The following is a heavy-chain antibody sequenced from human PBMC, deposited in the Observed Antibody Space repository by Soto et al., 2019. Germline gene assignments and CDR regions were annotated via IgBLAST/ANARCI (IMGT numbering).Heavy chain of an antibody. Sequence: WETLSLTCTVSGGSISSYYWSWIRQPPGKGLEWIGYIYYSGSTNYNPSLKSRVTISVDTSKNQFSLKLSSVTAADTAVYYCARDYGTAAYFDYWGQGTLVTVSS. V-gene: IGHV4-59*01. CDR1: GGSISSYY. J-gene: IGHJ4*02. CDR3: ARDYGTAAYFDY. D-gene: IGHD2-21*02. CDR2: IYYSGST.